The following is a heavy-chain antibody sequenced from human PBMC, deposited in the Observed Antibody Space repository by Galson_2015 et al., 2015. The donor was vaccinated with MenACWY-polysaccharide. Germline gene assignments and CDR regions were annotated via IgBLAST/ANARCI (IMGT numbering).Heavy chain of an antibody. V-gene: IGHV1-8*01. J-gene: IGHJ5*02. Sequence: GYAQKFQGRVTMTRNTSISIAYMELSSLRSEDTAVYYCARGGKYYYDSSGYLNWFDPWGQGTLVTVSS. CDR3: ARGGKYYYDSSGYLNWFDP. D-gene: IGHD3-22*01.